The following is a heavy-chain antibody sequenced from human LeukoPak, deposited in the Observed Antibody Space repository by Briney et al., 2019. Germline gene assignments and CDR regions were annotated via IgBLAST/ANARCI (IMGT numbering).Heavy chain of an antibody. D-gene: IGHD5-18*01. CDR2: IYYSGST. CDR3: ARLNVYSYGSWS. V-gene: IGHV4-39*01. J-gene: IGHJ4*02. CDR1: GGSFSGYY. Sequence: PSETLSLTCAVYGGSFSGYYWGWIRQPPGKGLEWIGSIYYSGSTYYNPSLKSRVTISVDTSKNQFSLKLSSVTAADTAVYYCARLNVYSYGSWSWGQGTLVTVSS.